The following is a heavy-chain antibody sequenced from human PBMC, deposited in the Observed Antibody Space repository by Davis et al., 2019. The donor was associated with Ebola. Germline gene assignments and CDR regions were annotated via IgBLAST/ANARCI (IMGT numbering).Heavy chain of an antibody. D-gene: IGHD3-10*01. CDR2: IYYSGST. CDR1: GGSISSSSYY. Sequence: PSETLSLTCTVSGGSISSSSYYWGWIRQPPGKGLEWIGSIYYSGSTYYNPSLKSRVTISVDTSKNQFSLKLSSVTAADTAVYYCARHRGGMDVWGQGTTVTVSS. V-gene: IGHV4-39*01. CDR3: ARHRGGMDV. J-gene: IGHJ6*02.